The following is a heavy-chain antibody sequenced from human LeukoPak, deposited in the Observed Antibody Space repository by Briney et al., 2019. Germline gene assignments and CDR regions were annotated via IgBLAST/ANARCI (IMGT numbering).Heavy chain of an antibody. CDR3: ARGGGLDV. CDR1: GFTFSSYW. Sequence: GGSLRLSCAASGFTFSSYWMNWARQAPGKGLEWVASINHNGNVNYYVDSVKGRFTISRDNAKNPLYLQISNLRAEDTAVYFCARGGGLDVWGQGATVTVSS. J-gene: IGHJ6*02. D-gene: IGHD3-16*01. V-gene: IGHV3-7*03. CDR2: INHNGNVN.